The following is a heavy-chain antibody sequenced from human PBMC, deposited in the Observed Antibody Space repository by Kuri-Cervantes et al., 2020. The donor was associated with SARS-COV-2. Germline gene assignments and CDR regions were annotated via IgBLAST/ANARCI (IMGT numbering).Heavy chain of an antibody. CDR3: ARGALWIAAAGRSWYFDL. D-gene: IGHD6-13*01. CDR2: INGYGDRT. V-gene: IGHV3-20*01. J-gene: IGHJ2*01. CDR1: GFTFSNYA. Sequence: GGSLRLSCAAAGFTFSNYAASWVRQAPGKGLEWVSYINGYGDRTHYVDSVKGRFTISRDNAKNSLYLQMNSLRAEDTALYHCARGALWIAAAGRSWYFDLWGRGTLVTVSS.